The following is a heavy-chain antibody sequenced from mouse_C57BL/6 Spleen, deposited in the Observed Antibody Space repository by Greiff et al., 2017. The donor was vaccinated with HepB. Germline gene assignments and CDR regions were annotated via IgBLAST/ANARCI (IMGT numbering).Heavy chain of an antibody. D-gene: IGHD2-4*01. CDR3: AREGLDYAMDY. V-gene: IGHV1-52*01. CDR2: IDPSDSDT. J-gene: IGHJ4*01. CDR1: GYTFTSYW. Sequence: VQLQQPGAELVRPGSSVKLSCKASGYTFTSYWMHWVKQRPIQGLEWIGNIDPSDSDTHYNQKFKDKATLTVDKSSSTAYMQLSSLTSEDSAVYYCAREGLDYAMDYWGQGTSVTVSS.